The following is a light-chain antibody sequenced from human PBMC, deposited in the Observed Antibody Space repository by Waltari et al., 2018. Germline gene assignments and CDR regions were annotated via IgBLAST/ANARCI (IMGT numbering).Light chain of an antibody. CDR3: SSYTSISTLV. CDR2: DVI. V-gene: IGLV2-14*04. Sequence: WFQQPPGRAPKLLIYDVIKRPSGVSNRFSGSKSGNAASLTISGLQAEDEADYYCSSYTSISTLVFGVGTKVTVL. J-gene: IGLJ3*02.